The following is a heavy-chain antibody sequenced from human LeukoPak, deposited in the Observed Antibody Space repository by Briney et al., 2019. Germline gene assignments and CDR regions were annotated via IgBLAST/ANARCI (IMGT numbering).Heavy chain of an antibody. V-gene: IGHV4-59*01. D-gene: IGHD4-11*01. CDR3: ARDPRPNSNNWFDF. J-gene: IGHJ5*01. CDR2: IYYTGGT. Sequence: SETLSLTCTVSGGSISPYYWNWIRQTPGKGLEWIGHIYYTGGTNHNPSLKSRLTISLDTSKNQFSLSLSSVTAADTAVYYCARDPRPNSNNWFDFWGQGTLVTVSP. CDR1: GGSISPYY.